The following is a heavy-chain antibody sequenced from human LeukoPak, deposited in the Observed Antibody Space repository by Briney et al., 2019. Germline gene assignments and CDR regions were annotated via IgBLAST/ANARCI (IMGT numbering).Heavy chain of an antibody. CDR2: ISGSGDAT. CDR1: GFIFSNYA. V-gene: IGHV3-23*01. Sequence: GGSLRLSCAVSGFIFSNYAMSWVRQAPEKGLEWVSFISGSGDATKYADSVMGRSTISRDNSKNTLSLQMNSLRAEDTAVYYCAKSDCGSDGCKLLNYWGQGTLVTASS. CDR3: AKSDCGSDGCKLLNY. J-gene: IGHJ4*02. D-gene: IGHD2-21*01.